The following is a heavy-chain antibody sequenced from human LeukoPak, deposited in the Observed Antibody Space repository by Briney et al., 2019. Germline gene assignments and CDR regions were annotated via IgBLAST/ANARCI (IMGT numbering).Heavy chain of an antibody. CDR1: GGSISSSSYY. Sequence: SETLSLTCTVSGGSISSSSYYWGWIRQPPGKGLEWIGSIYYSGSTYYNPSLKSRVTISVDTSKNQFSLKLSSVTAADTAVYYCARWSSSYNFDYWGQGTLVTVSS. CDR2: IYYSGST. D-gene: IGHD6-6*01. V-gene: IGHV4-39*07. CDR3: ARWSSSYNFDY. J-gene: IGHJ4*02.